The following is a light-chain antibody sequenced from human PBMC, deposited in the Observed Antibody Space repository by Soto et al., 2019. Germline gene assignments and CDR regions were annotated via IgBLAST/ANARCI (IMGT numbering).Light chain of an antibody. CDR2: EAS. V-gene: IGKV1-39*01. Sequence: DIPLTQSPSPLSASVGDRVYITCRTSQAVSSYLNWYQAKPGKAPKLLVYEASTLESGVPSRFSGSGSGTDFTLTISSLHPEDSATYYCQQSYGSPPFTFGPGTRVDI. J-gene: IGKJ3*01. CDR1: QAVSSY. CDR3: QQSYGSPPFT.